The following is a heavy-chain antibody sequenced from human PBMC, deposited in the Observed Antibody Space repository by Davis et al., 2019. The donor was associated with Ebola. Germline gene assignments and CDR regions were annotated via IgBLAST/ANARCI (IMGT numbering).Heavy chain of an antibody. CDR3: ARSIVVVVAATPVYYYYGMDV. CDR1: GGSFSGYY. D-gene: IGHD2-15*01. V-gene: IGHV4-39*01. Sequence: MPSETLSLTCAVYGGSFSGYYWGWIRQPPGKGLEWIGSIYYSGSTYYNPSLKSRVTISVDTSKNQFSLKLSSVTAADTAVYYCARSIVVVVAATPVYYYYGMDVWGQGTTVTVSS. J-gene: IGHJ6*02. CDR2: IYYSGST.